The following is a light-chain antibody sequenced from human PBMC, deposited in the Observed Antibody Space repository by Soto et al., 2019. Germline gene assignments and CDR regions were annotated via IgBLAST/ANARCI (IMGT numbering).Light chain of an antibody. CDR3: QQHSNWPLT. V-gene: IGKV3-11*01. CDR2: DAS. J-gene: IGKJ4*01. Sequence: EIVLIHSPATLSLSPCERATLSFRASQSVSSNLAWYQQNPGQAPRLLIFDASNRATGIPARFSGSGSGTDFILTISSLEPEDFAVYYCQQHSNWPLTFGGGTKVDIK. CDR1: QSVSSN.